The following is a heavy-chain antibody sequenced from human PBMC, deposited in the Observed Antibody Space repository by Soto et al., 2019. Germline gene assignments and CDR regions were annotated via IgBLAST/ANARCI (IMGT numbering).Heavy chain of an antibody. CDR3: ARGALTTLAYYYGMDV. V-gene: IGHV1-69*13. J-gene: IGHJ6*02. D-gene: IGHD4-4*01. Sequence: SVKVSCKASGGTFSSYTMSWVRQAPGQGLEWMGGTIPIFGTTTYAHKFQGRVTITADESTSTVYMELSSLRGEDTAVYYCARGALTTLAYYYGMDVWGQGTTVTVS. CDR2: TIPIFGTT. CDR1: GGTFSSYT.